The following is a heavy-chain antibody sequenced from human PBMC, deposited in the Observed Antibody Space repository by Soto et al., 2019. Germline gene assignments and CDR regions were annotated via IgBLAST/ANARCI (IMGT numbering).Heavy chain of an antibody. V-gene: IGHV3-30-3*01. D-gene: IGHD3-10*01. CDR1: GFPFTDYS. CDR2: ISNDGSDI. J-gene: IGHJ4*02. CDR3: ARDPRWRELLLDY. Sequence: QVQLVESGGGVVQPGRSLRLACAASGFPFTDYSLHWVRQAPGKGLEWVAIISNDGSDIDYADSVKGRFTISRDNSNNMLHLEMNSLRMEDSAVYSCARDPRWRELLLDYWGQGTLVTVSS.